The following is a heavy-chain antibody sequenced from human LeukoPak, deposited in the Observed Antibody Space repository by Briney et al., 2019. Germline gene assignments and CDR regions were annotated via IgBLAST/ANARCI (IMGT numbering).Heavy chain of an antibody. CDR2: ISGSGDST. J-gene: IGHJ4*02. CDR1: GFTFSSYA. D-gene: IGHD3-10*01. Sequence: PGGSLRLSCAASGFTFSSYAMSWVRQAPGKGLEWVSGISGSGDSTYYADSVKGRFTISRDNAKNSLYLQMNSLRAEDTALYHCARAPYGSGSHFDYWGQGTLVTVSS. CDR3: ARAPYGSGSHFDY. V-gene: IGHV3-23*01.